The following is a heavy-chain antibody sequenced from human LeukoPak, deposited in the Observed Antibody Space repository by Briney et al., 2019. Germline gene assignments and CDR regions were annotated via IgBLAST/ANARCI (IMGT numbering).Heavy chain of an antibody. CDR1: GFTISTNY. CDR3: ARDRAPPTSWYFDL. J-gene: IGHJ2*01. CDR2: LYSGGDI. Sequence: GSLRLSCAVSGFTISTNYMSWVRQAPGKGLEWVSILYSGGDIYYADFVRGRFTISRDNSRNTLFLQMNTLRVDDSAVYYCARDRAPPTSWYFDLWGRGTLVTVSS. D-gene: IGHD3-10*01. V-gene: IGHV3-53*01.